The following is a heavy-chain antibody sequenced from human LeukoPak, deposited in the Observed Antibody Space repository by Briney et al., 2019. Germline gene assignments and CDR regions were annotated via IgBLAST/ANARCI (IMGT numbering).Heavy chain of an antibody. J-gene: IGHJ4*02. Sequence: GGSLRLSCTTSGFTFGDYGISWVRQAPGKGLEWVGFIRSKTYGGTTDYAASVQGRVTISRDDPKSIAYLQMNSLKAEDTAVYYCTREIITTLDYWGQGTLVTVSS. V-gene: IGHV3-49*04. D-gene: IGHD3-22*01. CDR3: TREIITTLDY. CDR1: GFTFGDYG. CDR2: IRSKTYGGTT.